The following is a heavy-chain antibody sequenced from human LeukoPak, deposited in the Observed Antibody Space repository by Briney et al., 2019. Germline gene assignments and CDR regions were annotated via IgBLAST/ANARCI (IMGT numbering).Heavy chain of an antibody. J-gene: IGHJ3*02. CDR2: INHSGNT. V-gene: IGHV4-34*01. D-gene: IGHD3-10*01. CDR1: GGSFSGYY. CDR3: ARTQSYYGSGTNRAAFDI. Sequence: SETLSLTCAVYGGSFSGYYWNWIRQPPGKGLEWIGEINHSGNTNYNPSLKSRVTMSVDTSKNQFSLRLSSVTAADTAVYYCARTQSYYGSGTNRAAFDIWGQGTMVTVSS.